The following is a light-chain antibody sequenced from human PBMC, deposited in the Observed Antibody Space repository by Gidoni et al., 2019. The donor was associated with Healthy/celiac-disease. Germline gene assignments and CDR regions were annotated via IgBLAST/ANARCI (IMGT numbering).Light chain of an antibody. CDR3: QSYDSSLGLPV. Sequence: QSVLTQPPSVSGAPGQMVTISCTGSSSNIGAGYDVHWYQQLPGPAPKLLIYGNSNRPSGVPDRFSGSKSGTSASLAITGLQAEDEADYYCQSYDSSLGLPVFGGGTKLTVL. CDR2: GNS. CDR1: SSNIGAGYD. J-gene: IGLJ3*02. V-gene: IGLV1-40*01.